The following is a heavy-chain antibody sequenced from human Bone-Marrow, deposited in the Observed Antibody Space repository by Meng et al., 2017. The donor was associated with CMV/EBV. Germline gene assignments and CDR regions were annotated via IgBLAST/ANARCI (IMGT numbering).Heavy chain of an antibody. Sequence: HVQLVQTGAEVKKQGASAKGSCKASGYTFTGYYMHWVRHAPGQGLEWMGWINPNSGGTNYAQKFQGRVTMTRDTSISTAYMELSRLRSDDTAVYYCARGGGYSSSWPLGYWGQGTLVTVSS. D-gene: IGHD6-13*01. CDR3: ARGGGYSSSWPLGY. CDR1: GYTFTGYY. J-gene: IGHJ4*02. CDR2: INPNSGGT. V-gene: IGHV1-2*02.